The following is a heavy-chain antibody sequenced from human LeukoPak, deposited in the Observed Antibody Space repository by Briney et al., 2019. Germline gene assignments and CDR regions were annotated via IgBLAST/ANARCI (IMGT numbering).Heavy chain of an antibody. J-gene: IGHJ4*02. CDR3: TRRDYSSGQDY. CDR1: GGSISSSSYY. Sequence: SETLSLTCTVSGGSISSSSYYWGWIRQPPGKGLEWIGSIYYSGSTYYNPSLKSRVTISVDTSKNQFPLTLSSVTAADTAVYYCTRRDYSSGQDYWGQGTLVTVSS. V-gene: IGHV4-39*01. D-gene: IGHD6-19*01. CDR2: IYYSGST.